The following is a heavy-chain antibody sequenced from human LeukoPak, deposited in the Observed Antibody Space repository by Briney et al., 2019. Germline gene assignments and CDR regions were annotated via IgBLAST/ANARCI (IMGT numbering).Heavy chain of an antibody. V-gene: IGHV4-59*08. Sequence: SETLSPTCTVSGGSISSYYWSWIRQPPGKGLEWIGYIYYSGSTNYNSSFKSRVTISIDTSKNQFSLRLSSVTAADTAVYYCARASYSYDINGWVPFDYWGQGTLVTVSS. CDR1: GGSISSYY. J-gene: IGHJ4*02. CDR2: IYYSGST. D-gene: IGHD3-22*01. CDR3: ARASYSYDINGWVPFDY.